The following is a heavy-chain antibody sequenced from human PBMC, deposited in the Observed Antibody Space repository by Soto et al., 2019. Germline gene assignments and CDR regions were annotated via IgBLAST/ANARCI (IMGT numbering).Heavy chain of an antibody. CDR3: ARVIGFGELLSGYYYYYGMDV. V-gene: IGHV1-8*01. D-gene: IGHD3-10*01. CDR1: GYTFTSYD. CDR2: MNPNSGNT. J-gene: IGHJ6*02. Sequence: SVKVSCRASGYTFTSYDINWVRQATVQGLEWMGWMNPNSGNTGYAQKFQGRVTMTRNTSISTAYMELSSLRSEDTAVYYCARVIGFGELLSGYYYYYGMDVWGQGTTVTVSS.